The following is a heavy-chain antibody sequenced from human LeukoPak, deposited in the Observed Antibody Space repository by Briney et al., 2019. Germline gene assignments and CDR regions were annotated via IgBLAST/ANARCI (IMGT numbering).Heavy chain of an antibody. CDR3: ASVSGYYDSSGYYGIYFDY. D-gene: IGHD3-22*01. Sequence: SETLSLTCTVSGGSISSYYWSWIRQPAGKGREWIGRIYTSGSTNYNPSLKSRVTMSVDTSKNQFSLKLSSVTAADTAVYYCASVSGYYDSSGYYGIYFDYWGQGTLVTVSS. CDR2: IYTSGST. J-gene: IGHJ4*02. CDR1: GGSISSYY. V-gene: IGHV4-4*07.